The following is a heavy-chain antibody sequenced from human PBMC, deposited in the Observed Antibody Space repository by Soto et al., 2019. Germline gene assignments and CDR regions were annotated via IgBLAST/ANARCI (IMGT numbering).Heavy chain of an antibody. D-gene: IGHD6-6*01. V-gene: IGHV1-8*01. CDR2: MNPNSGNT. CDR1: GYTFTSYD. CDR3: ARGSFPHSSSTIYYYYYMDV. J-gene: IGHJ6*03. Sequence: ASVKVSCKASGYTFTSYDNNRVRQATVQGLEWMGWMNPNSGNTGYAQKFQGRVTMTRNTSISTAYMELSSLRSEDTAVYYCARGSFPHSSSTIYYYYYMDVWGKGTTVTVSS.